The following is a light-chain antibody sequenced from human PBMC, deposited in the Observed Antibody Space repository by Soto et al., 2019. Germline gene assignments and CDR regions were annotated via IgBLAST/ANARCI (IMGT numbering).Light chain of an antibody. CDR1: QTVNAW. CDR2: DAS. J-gene: IGKJ1*01. V-gene: IGKV1-5*01. Sequence: DIQMTQSPSTLSASLGDRVTITRRASQTVNAWLAWYQHKPGKVPKPLIYDASSLESGVPARFSGSGSGTEFILTISSLQPDDVGTYYCQQYNTHSGTFGQGTKVDIK. CDR3: QQYNTHSGT.